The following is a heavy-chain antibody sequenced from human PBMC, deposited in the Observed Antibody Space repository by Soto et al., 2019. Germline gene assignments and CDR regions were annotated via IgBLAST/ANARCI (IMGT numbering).Heavy chain of an antibody. CDR2: IIPIFGTA. CDR3: ARGKDRTVPTSGDYYYGRDV. Sequence: GASVKVSCKASGGTFSSYAISWVRQAPGQGLEWMGGIIPIFGTANYAQKFQGRVTITAGESTSTAYMELSSPRSEDTAVYYCARGKDRTVPTSGDYYYGRDVWGQGTTVTVSS. J-gene: IGHJ6*02. D-gene: IGHD4-17*01. V-gene: IGHV1-69*13. CDR1: GGTFSSYA.